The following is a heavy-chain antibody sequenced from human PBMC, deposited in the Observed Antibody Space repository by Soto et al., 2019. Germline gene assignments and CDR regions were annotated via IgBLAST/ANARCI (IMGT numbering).Heavy chain of an antibody. CDR1: GGSISSGGYY. D-gene: IGHD2-15*01. V-gene: IGHV4-31*03. CDR2: IYYSGST. J-gene: IGHJ4*02. CDR3: ASSCSGGSCYESEDY. Sequence: QVQLQESGPGLVKPSQTLSLTCTVSGGSISSGGYYWSWIRQHPGKGLEWIGYIYYSGSTYYNPSLKSRVSISVDTSKNQFSLKLSSVTAADTAVYYCASSCSGGSCYESEDYWGQGTLVTVSS.